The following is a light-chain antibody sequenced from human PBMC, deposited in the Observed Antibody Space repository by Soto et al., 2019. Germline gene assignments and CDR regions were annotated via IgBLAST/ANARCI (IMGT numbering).Light chain of an antibody. Sequence: QSALTQPASVSGSPGQSITISCTGTSSDVGSYNLVSWYQQHPGKAPKLMISEGNKRPSGISNRFSGSKSGNTASLTISGLQAEDEADYYCCSFANSGTWVFGGGTKLTVL. V-gene: IGLV2-23*01. CDR2: EGN. CDR1: SSDVGSYNL. CDR3: CSFANSGTWV. J-gene: IGLJ3*02.